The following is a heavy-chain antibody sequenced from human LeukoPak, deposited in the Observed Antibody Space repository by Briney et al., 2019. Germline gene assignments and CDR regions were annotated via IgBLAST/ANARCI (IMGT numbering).Heavy chain of an antibody. J-gene: IGHJ4*02. CDR1: GYTFTSYG. V-gene: IGHV1-2*02. CDR2: INPNSGGT. CDR3: ASGKVGALTR. D-gene: IGHD1-26*01. Sequence: ASVKVSCKASGYTFTSYGISWVRQAPGQGLEWMGWINPNSGGTNYAQKFQGRVTMTRDTSISTAYMELSRLRSDDTAVYYCASGKVGALTRWGQGTLVTVSS.